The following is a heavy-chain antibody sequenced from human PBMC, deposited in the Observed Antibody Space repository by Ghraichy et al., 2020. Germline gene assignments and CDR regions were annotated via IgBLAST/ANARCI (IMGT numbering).Heavy chain of an antibody. V-gene: IGHV4-39*01. D-gene: IGHD6-13*01. CDR2: FYNTENT. CDR3: ARPYSSSRNWFDP. CDR1: GGSISSSTYF. J-gene: IGHJ5*02. Sequence: SETLSLTCTVSGGSISSSTYFWAWIRQPPGKGLEWIGSFYNTENTYYNPSLKSRVTISADTSKNQFSLKLSSVTAADTAVYYCARPYSSSRNWFDPWGPGTLVTVSS.